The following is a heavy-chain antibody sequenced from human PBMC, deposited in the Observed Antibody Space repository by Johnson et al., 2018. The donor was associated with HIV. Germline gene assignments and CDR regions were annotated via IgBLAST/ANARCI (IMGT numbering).Heavy chain of an antibody. CDR2: ISSNGGST. D-gene: IGHD3-9*01. V-gene: IGHV3-64*01. CDR3: AKDREYYDILTGYYISLSSWDAFDI. J-gene: IGHJ3*02. Sequence: VQLVESGGGLVKPGGSLRLSCAASGFTFSSYAMHWVRQAPGKGLDYVSAISSNGGSTYSANSVKGRFTIYSDNSKTTLYLQMGSLRAEDTAVYYCAKDREYYDILTGYYISLSSWDAFDIWGQGTMVTVSS. CDR1: GFTFSSYA.